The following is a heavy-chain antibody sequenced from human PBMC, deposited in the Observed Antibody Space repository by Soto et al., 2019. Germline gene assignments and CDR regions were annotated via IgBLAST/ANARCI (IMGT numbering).Heavy chain of an antibody. CDR2: ISLYSDGT. Sequence: XSVKVSCKTSGYPFSNYGITWVRQSPGQPLEWLGWISLYSDGTNYAQKFQGRVSMTTDTSTTTAYMELRSLRSDDTAVYYCERVVPGAEAWFGPWGQGTRVTVSS. J-gene: IGHJ5*02. D-gene: IGHD2-2*01. V-gene: IGHV1-18*01. CDR1: GYPFSNYG. CDR3: ERVVPGAEAWFGP.